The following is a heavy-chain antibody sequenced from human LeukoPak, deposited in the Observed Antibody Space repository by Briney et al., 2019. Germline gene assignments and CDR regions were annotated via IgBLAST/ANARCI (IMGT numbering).Heavy chain of an antibody. Sequence: PSETLSLTCTVSGGSISNFYWSWIRQPPGKGLEWIGYIYYSGSTNCNPSVKSRVAMSVDTSKKQFSLKLSSLTAADTAVYYCARGGTAVIAPYAFDIWGQGTMVTVSS. V-gene: IGHV4-59*01. D-gene: IGHD4-23*01. CDR2: IYYSGST. CDR3: ARGGTAVIAPYAFDI. CDR1: GGSISNFY. J-gene: IGHJ3*02.